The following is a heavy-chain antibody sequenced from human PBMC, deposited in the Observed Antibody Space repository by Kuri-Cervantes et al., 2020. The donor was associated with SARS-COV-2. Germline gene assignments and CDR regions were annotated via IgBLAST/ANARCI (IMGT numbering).Heavy chain of an antibody. CDR3: ARRRSGYCSSTSCYENYYYYYGMDV. CDR1: GFTFSSYS. CDR2: ISSSSSYT. D-gene: IGHD2-2*01. V-gene: IGHV3-21*05. J-gene: IGHJ6*02. Sequence: GESLKISCAASGFTFSSYSMNWVRQAPGKGLEWVSYISSSSSYTNYADSVKGRFTISRDNAKNSLYLQMNSLRAEDTAVYYCARRRSGYCSSTSCYENYYYYYGMDVWGQGTTVTSP.